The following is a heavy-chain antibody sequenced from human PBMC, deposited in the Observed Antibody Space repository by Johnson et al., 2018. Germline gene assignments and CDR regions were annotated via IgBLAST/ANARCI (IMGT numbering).Heavy chain of an antibody. Sequence: VQLVESGAEVKKPGSSVKVSCKASGGTFSSYAISWVRQAPGQRLEWMGGIIPIVGTTNYAQKFQGRVTITADESTGTAYMEVSSLSSGDTAVYYFAGDTYYDDSRGDYIGCDAFDIWVQGTRVTVS. J-gene: IGHJ3*02. V-gene: IGHV1-69*01. CDR1: GGTFSSYA. D-gene: IGHD3-22*01. CDR2: IIPIVGTT. CDR3: AGDTYYDDSRGDYIGCDAFDI.